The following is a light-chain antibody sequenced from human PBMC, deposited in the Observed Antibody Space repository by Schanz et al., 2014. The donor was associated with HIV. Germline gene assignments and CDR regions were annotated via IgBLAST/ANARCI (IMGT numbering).Light chain of an antibody. J-gene: IGLJ2*01. V-gene: IGLV2-14*01. CDR2: DVT. Sequence: QSALTQPASMAGSPGQSVTISCTGTTSDIGNHDFVSWYQQHPGKAPKLMIYDVTKRPSGVPARFSGSKSGNTASLTISGLQAEDEADYYCSSYTSSSTVVFGGGTKLTVL. CDR3: SSYTSSSTVV. CDR1: TSDIGNHDF.